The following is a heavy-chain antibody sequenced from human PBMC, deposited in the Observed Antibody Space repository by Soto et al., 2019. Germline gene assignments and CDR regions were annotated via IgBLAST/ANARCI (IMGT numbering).Heavy chain of an antibody. CDR1: GGTFSSYA. CDR3: ARERRPITIFGVVSPPAPRIYYYYYGMAV. J-gene: IGHJ6*02. V-gene: IGHV1-69*13. CDR2: IIPIFGTA. Sequence: SVKVSCKASGGTFSSYAISWVRQAPGQGLEWMGGIIPIFGTANYAQKFQGRVTITADESTSTAYMELSSLRSEDTAVYYCARERRPITIFGVVSPPAPRIYYYYYGMAVWGQGTTVTVSS. D-gene: IGHD3-3*01.